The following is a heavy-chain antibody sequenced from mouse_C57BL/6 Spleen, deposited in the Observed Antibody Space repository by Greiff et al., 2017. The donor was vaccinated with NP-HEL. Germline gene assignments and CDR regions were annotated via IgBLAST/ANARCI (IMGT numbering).Heavy chain of an antibody. CDR2: IDPSDSET. J-gene: IGHJ2*01. Sequence: VQLQQPGAELVRPGSSVKLSCKASGYTFTSYWMHWVKQRPIQGLEWIGNIDPSDSETHYNQKFKDKATLTVDKSSSTAYMQLSSLTSEDSAVYYCARGAIYYYGSSGDYWGQGTTLTVSS. V-gene: IGHV1-52*01. CDR1: GYTFTSYW. D-gene: IGHD1-1*01. CDR3: ARGAIYYYGSSGDY.